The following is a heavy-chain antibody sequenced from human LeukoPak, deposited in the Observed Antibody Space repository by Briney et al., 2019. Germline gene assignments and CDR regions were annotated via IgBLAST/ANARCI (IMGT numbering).Heavy chain of an antibody. V-gene: IGHV4-4*07. CDR1: GGSISSYY. CDR3: AREQGYCSGGSCYPNFDY. D-gene: IGHD2-15*01. J-gene: IGHJ4*02. CDR2: IYTSGST. Sequence: SETLSLTCTVSGGSISSYYWSRIRQPAGKGLEWIGRIYTSGSTNYNPSLKSRVTMSVDTSKNQFSLKLSSVTAADTAVYYCAREQGYCSGGSCYPNFDYWGQGTLVTVSS.